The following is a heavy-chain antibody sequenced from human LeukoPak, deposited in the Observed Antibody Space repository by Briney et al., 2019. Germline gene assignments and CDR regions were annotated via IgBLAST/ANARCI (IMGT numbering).Heavy chain of an antibody. Sequence: GGSLRPSCAASGFTFDDYAMHWVRQAPGKGLEWVSGISWNSGSIGYADSVKGRFTISRDNAKNSLYLQMNSLRAEDMALYYCAKDKDDILTGAFDYWGQGTLVTVSS. CDR3: AKDKDDILTGAFDY. V-gene: IGHV3-9*03. J-gene: IGHJ4*02. D-gene: IGHD3-9*01. CDR1: GFTFDDYA. CDR2: ISWNSGSI.